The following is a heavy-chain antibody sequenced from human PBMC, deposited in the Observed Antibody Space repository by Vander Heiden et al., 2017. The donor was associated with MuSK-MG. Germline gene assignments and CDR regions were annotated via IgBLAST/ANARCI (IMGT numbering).Heavy chain of an antibody. CDR2: IYYSGST. V-gene: IGHV4-59*08. Sequence: QVQLQESGQGLVKPSETLSLTCTVSGGSISSFYWAWIRQPPGKGLEWIGYIYYSGSTNYNPSLKSRVTISVDTSKNQFSLKLNSVTAADTAVYYCARLYCSSTSCFDYWCQGTLVTVSS. CDR1: GGSISSFY. J-gene: IGHJ4*02. CDR3: ARLYCSSTSCFDY. D-gene: IGHD2-2*01.